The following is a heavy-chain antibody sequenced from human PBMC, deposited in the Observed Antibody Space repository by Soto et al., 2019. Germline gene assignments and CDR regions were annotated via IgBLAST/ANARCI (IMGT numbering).Heavy chain of an antibody. J-gene: IGHJ5*01. Sequence: SVKVSCKASGYTFTSYGISWVRQPPGQGLEWMGWISAYNGNTNYAQKLQGRVTITPDTSTNTAYMELRSLRSDDTPGYYCVCGAVLGMSPLDWFDSWGQGTLVTVSS. CDR3: VCGAVLGMSPLDWFDS. V-gene: IGHV1-18*04. D-gene: IGHD3-16*01. CDR1: GYTFTSYG. CDR2: ISAYNGNT.